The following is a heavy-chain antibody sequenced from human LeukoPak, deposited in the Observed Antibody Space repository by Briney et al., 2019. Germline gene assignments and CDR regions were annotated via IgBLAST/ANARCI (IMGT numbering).Heavy chain of an antibody. D-gene: IGHD6-13*01. CDR1: GGSFSSGSYY. CDR2: IYYSGST. CDR3: ARLSYSSSWYFSLFYWFDP. Sequence: SETLSLTCTVSGGSFSSGSYYWGWIRQPPGKGLEWIGSIYYSGSTYYNPSLKSRVTISVDTSKNQFSLKLSSVTAADTAVYYCARLSYSSSWYFSLFYWFDPWGQGTLVTVSS. V-gene: IGHV4-39*01. J-gene: IGHJ5*02.